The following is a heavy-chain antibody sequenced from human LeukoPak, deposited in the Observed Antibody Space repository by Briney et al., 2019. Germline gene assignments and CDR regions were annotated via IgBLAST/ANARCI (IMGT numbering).Heavy chain of an antibody. CDR2: ISSSGRAI. J-gene: IGHJ4*02. Sequence: GGSLRLSCATSGFTFSDHDMIWVRQAPGKGLEWVSYISSSGRAIYYADSVRGRFTISRDNARNSLYLQMNSLRAEDTAVYYCARDGYGSSRRYDCWGQGTLVTVSS. D-gene: IGHD6-13*01. CDR3: ARDGYGSSRRYDC. V-gene: IGHV3-48*03. CDR1: GFTFSDHD.